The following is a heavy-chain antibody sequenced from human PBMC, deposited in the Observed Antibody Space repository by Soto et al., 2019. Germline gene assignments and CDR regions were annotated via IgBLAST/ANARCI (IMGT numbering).Heavy chain of an antibody. Sequence: ASVKVSCKASGYTFSSYYIHWLRQAPGQGLEWMGVINPGGGSTNYAQNFRGRVAMTRDTSTSTVYMELSSLRSEDTAVYYCARPTVVGATVRYFFDFWGQGTLVTVPS. V-gene: IGHV1-46*01. J-gene: IGHJ4*01. CDR2: INPGGGST. D-gene: IGHD1-26*01. CDR3: ARPTVVGATVRYFFDF. CDR1: GYTFSSYY.